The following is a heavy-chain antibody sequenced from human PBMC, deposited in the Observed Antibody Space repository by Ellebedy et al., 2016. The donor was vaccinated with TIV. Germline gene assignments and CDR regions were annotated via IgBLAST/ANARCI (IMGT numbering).Heavy chain of an antibody. CDR2: IYLSGST. D-gene: IGHD5-18*01. V-gene: IGHV4-4*02. CDR1: GGSISSGNY. Sequence: MPGGSLRLSCAVSGGSISSGNYWSWVRQPPGKGLMWIGQIYLSGSTNYNPSLKSRVTISLDKSRDQFSLELSSVTAADTAMYYCARHGSYSHDIWGQGTLVTVSS. J-gene: IGHJ3*02. CDR3: ARHGSYSHDI.